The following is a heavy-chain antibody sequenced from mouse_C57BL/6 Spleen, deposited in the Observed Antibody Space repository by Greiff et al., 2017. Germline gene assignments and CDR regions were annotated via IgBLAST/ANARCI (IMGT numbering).Heavy chain of an antibody. CDR2: IHPGSGNT. CDR1: GYTFTDYY. D-gene: IGHD2-2*01. V-gene: IGHV1-76*01. CDR3: ARGYYGYGWFAY. Sequence: VKLVESGAELVRPGASVKLSCKASGYTFTDYYINWVKQRPGQGLEWIARIHPGSGNTYYNEKFKGKATMTAEKSSSTAYMQLSSLTSDDSAVYFCARGYYGYGWFAYWGQGTLVTVSA. J-gene: IGHJ3*01.